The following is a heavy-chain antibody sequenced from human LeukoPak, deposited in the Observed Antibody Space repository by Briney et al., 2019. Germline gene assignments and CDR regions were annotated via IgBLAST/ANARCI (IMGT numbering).Heavy chain of an antibody. V-gene: IGHV3-11*01. CDR1: GFTFSDYY. Sequence: KFGGSLRLSCAASGFTFSDYYMSWIRQAPGEGLEWGSYLSSSGSTIYYADSVKGRFTISRDNPKNSLYLQMNSLTAEDTAVYYCPKSLRAYHSSGWATLDWGQGPLVTVSS. CDR3: PKSLRAYHSSGWATLD. J-gene: IGHJ4*02. D-gene: IGHD3-22*01. CDR2: LSSSGSTI.